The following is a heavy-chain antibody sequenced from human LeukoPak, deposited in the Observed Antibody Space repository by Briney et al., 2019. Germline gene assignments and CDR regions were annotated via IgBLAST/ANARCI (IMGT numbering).Heavy chain of an antibody. V-gene: IGHV1-69*04. CDR2: IFPILGIA. CDR3: ARVQWLAPQYYFDY. CDR1: GGTFSSYA. D-gene: IGHD6-19*01. J-gene: IGHJ4*02. Sequence: ASVKVSCKASGGTFSSYAISWVRQAPGQGLEWMGRIFPILGIANYAQKFQGRVTITADESTSTAYMELSSLRSEDTAVYYCARVQWLAPQYYFDYWGQGTLVTVSS.